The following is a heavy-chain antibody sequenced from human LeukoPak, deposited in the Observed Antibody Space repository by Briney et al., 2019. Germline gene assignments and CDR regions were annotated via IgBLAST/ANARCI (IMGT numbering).Heavy chain of an antibody. CDR1: GGSFSGYY. V-gene: IGHV4-34*01. Sequence: SETLSLTCAVYGGSFSGYYWSWIRQPPGKGLEWIGEINHSGSTSYNPSLKSRVTISVDTSKNQFSLKLSSVTAADTAVYYCARVGTIYYDFWSGYSAVWFDPWGQGTLVTVSS. CDR3: ARVGTIYYDFWSGYSAVWFDP. D-gene: IGHD3-3*01. J-gene: IGHJ5*02. CDR2: INHSGST.